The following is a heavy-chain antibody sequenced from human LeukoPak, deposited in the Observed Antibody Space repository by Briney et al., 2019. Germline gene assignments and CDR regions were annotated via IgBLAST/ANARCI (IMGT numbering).Heavy chain of an antibody. J-gene: IGHJ3*02. D-gene: IGHD3-22*01. Sequence: GGSLRLSXAASGFTFSSYAMSWVRQAPGKGLEWVSAISGSGVTTYYVDSLKGRFTISRDNSKNTLYLQMNSLRAEDTAVYYCAKENRIVVRDAFDIWGQGTMVTVSS. CDR3: AKENRIVVRDAFDI. V-gene: IGHV3-23*01. CDR2: ISGSGVTT. CDR1: GFTFSSYA.